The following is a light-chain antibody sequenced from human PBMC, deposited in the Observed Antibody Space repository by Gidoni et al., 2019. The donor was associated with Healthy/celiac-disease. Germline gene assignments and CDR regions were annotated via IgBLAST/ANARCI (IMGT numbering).Light chain of an antibody. CDR3: MQATQFLRT. CDR1: QSLVHSDGNYY. CDR2: KIS. Sequence: DIVMTQTPLSSPVTLGQPASISCRSSQSLVHSDGNYYLSWLQQRPGQPPRLLIYKISTRFSGVPDRFSGSGAGTDFTLKISRVEAEEVVVYYCMQATQFLRTFGQGTKLEIK. J-gene: IGKJ2*01. V-gene: IGKV2-24*01.